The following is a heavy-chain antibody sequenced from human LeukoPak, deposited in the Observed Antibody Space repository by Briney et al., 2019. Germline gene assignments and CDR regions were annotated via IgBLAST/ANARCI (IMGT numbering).Heavy chain of an antibody. V-gene: IGHV1-8*03. D-gene: IGHD3/OR15-3a*01. CDR1: GYTFTSYD. J-gene: IGHJ6*03. CDR3: ARGGTMYDSWSGYSHYYYYMDV. CDR2: MNPNSGNT. Sequence: GASVKVSCKASGYTFTSYDINWVRQATGPGLEWMGWMNPNSGNTGYAQKFQGRVTITRNTSISTAYMELSSLRSEDTAVYYCARGGTMYDSWSGYSHYYYYMDVWGKGTTVTVSS.